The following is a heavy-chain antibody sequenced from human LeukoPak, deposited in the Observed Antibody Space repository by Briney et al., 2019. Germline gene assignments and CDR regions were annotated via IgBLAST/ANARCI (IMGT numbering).Heavy chain of an antibody. D-gene: IGHD2-2*01. V-gene: IGHV3-7*05. J-gene: IGHJ4*02. CDR1: GFTFSSYW. CDR2: IKNDGREK. Sequence: GGSLRLSCAASGFTFSSYWMSWVRQAPGKGLEWVANIKNDGREKNYMDSVKGRFTISRDNAKNSLYLQMNSLRAEDTAVYYCASQTSAKGFDGWGQGTLVTVSS. CDR3: ASQTSAKGFDG.